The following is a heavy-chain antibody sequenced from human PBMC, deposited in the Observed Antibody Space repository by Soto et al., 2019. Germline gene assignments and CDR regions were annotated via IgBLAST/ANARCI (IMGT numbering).Heavy chain of an antibody. CDR3: ASLITMVRGLMGGMDV. CDR1: GYSFTSYW. D-gene: IGHD3-10*01. V-gene: IGHV5-10-1*01. Sequence: PGESLKISCKGSGYSFTSYWISWMRQMPGKGLEWMGRIDPSDSYTNYSPSFQGHVTISADKSISTAYLQWSSLKASDTAMYYCASLITMVRGLMGGMDVWGKGPTVTVSS. CDR2: IDPSDSYT. J-gene: IGHJ6*04.